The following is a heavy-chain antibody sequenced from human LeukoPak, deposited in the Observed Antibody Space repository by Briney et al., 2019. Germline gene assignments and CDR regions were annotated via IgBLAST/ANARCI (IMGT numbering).Heavy chain of an antibody. CDR2: IYYSGYT. CDR3: ARGQSTGTTAQPDY. Sequence: PSETLSLTCTVSGGSISTSYWSWIRQPPGKGLERIGYIYYSGYTNYNPSLKSRVTMSVDTSKNQFSLKLSSVTAADTAVYYCARGQSTGTTAQPDYWGQGTLVTVSS. CDR1: GGSISTSY. J-gene: IGHJ4*02. V-gene: IGHV4-59*01. D-gene: IGHD1-1*01.